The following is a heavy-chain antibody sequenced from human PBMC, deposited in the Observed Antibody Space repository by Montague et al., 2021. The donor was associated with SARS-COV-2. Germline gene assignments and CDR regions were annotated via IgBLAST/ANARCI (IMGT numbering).Heavy chain of an antibody. J-gene: IGHJ5*02. CDR3: ARAGGFYDYWSGYSSSAGFFDP. V-gene: IGHV4-34*01. D-gene: IGHD3-3*01. CDR1: GGSFSGYY. Sequence: SETLSLTCAVYGGSFSGYYWSWIRQPPGKGLEWIGEISHSGSTDYNPSLKSRVTMSVDTSKNQLSLRLNSVTTADTAVYFRARAGGFYDYWSGYSSSAGFFDPWGQGILVTVSS. CDR2: ISHSGST.